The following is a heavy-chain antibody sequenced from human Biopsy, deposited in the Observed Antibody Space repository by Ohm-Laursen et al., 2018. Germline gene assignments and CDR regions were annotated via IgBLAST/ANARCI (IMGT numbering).Heavy chain of an antibody. V-gene: IGHV1-2*02. Sequence: GASVKVSYKASGYTFIDYYIHWVRQAPGQGLEWMGWINPNSGGTKYAQKFQGRVTMAGDTSINTVHMELRNLRSDDTAVYYCARRTWDNWGLGTLITVSS. CDR2: INPNSGGT. CDR3: ARRTWDN. CDR1: GYTFIDYY. J-gene: IGHJ4*02.